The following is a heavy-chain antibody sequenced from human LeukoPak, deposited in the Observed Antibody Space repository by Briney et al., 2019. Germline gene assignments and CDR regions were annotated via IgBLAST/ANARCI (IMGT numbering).Heavy chain of an antibody. CDR3: ARGGYDILTGYYWNYYMDV. J-gene: IGHJ6*03. Sequence: ASVKVSCKASRYTFTGYYMHWVRQAPGQGLDWMGRINPNSGGTNYAQKFQGRVTMTRDTFISTAYMELSRLRSDDTAVYYCARGGYDILTGYYWNYYMDVWGKGTTVTVSS. CDR1: RYTFTGYY. D-gene: IGHD3-9*01. V-gene: IGHV1-2*06. CDR2: INPNSGGT.